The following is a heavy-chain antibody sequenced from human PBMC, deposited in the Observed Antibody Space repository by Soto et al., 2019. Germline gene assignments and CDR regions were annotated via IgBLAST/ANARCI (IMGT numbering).Heavy chain of an antibody. CDR1: GFTFSSYG. CDR2: IWYDGGNK. D-gene: IGHD6-19*01. J-gene: IGHJ4*02. CDR3: AKLLEQWLVKTGYYFDY. V-gene: IGHV3-33*06. Sequence: PGGSLRLSCAASGFTFSSYGMHWVRQAPGKGLEWVAVIWYDGGNKYYADSVKGRFTISRDNSKNTLYLQMNSLRAEDTAVYYCAKLLEQWLVKTGYYFDYWGQGTLVTVSS.